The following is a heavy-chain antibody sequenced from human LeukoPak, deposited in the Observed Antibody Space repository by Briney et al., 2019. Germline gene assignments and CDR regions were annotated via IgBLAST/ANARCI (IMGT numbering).Heavy chain of an antibody. D-gene: IGHD3-10*01. CDR1: GYSISSGYY. V-gene: IGHV4-38-2*02. CDR2: IYHSGST. CDR3: ARDMITMVRGVINVFDY. J-gene: IGHJ4*02. Sequence: TSETLSLTCAVSGYSISSGYYWGWIRQPPGKGLEWIGSIYHSGSTYYNPSLKGRVTISVDTSKNQFSLKLSSVTAADTAVYYCARDMITMVRGVINVFDYWGQGTLVTVSS.